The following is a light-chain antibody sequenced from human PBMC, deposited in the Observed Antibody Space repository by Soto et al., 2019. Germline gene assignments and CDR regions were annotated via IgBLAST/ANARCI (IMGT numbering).Light chain of an antibody. Sequence: EIVLTQSPGTLSLSPGERATLSCRASQSVSSSYLAWYQQKPGQAPRLLIYGASSRATGIPDRFSGSGSGTDFTVTISSLQSEDFAIYYCQHRTNWLITFGQGTRLEI. V-gene: IGKV3D-20*02. CDR2: GAS. J-gene: IGKJ5*01. CDR3: QHRTNWLIT. CDR1: QSVSSSY.